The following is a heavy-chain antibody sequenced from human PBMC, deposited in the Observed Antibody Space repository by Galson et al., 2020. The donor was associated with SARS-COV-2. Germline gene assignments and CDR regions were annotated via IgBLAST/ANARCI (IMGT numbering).Heavy chain of an antibody. CDR3: ARDGVGATTMEDYFDY. D-gene: IGHD1-26*01. V-gene: IGHV3-48*03. J-gene: IGHJ4*02. Sequence: PGGSLRLSCAASGFTFSSYEMNWVRQAPGKGLEWVSYISRSGSTKYYADSVKGRFTISRDNAKNSLYLQMNSLRAEDTAVYYCARDGVGATTMEDYFDYWGQGTLVTVSS. CDR1: GFTFSSYE. CDR2: ISRSGSTK.